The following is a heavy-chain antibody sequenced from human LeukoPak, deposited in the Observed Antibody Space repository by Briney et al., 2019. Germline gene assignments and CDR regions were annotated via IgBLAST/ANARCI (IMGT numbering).Heavy chain of an antibody. V-gene: IGHV3-53*01. D-gene: IGHD7-27*01. J-gene: IGHJ4*02. CDR2: IYSGGST. CDR3: ARDNAGDLDY. CDR1: GFTVSSNY. Sequence: PGGSLRLSCAASGFTVSSNYMSWVRQAPGKGLEWVSIIYSGGSTYYADSVKGRFTISRDNSKNTQYLQMNTLRAEDTAVYYCARDNAGDLDYWGQGTLVTVSS.